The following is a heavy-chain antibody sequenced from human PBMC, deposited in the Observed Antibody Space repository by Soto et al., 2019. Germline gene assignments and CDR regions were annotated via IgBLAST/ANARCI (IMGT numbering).Heavy chain of an antibody. V-gene: IGHV3-15*01. Sequence: EVQLAQSGGGLVKPGESLTLSCALSGFTFANAWMSWVRQAPGKGLEWVGRMKSMTDAGTTDLAAPVKGRFSISRDESKSTLYLRMTNVQVEDTALYYCLTERGAGSYNGHSSQDRWGQGTLVTVSS. CDR1: GFTFANAW. CDR3: LTERGAGSYNGHSSQDR. CDR2: MKSMTDAGTT. J-gene: IGHJ5*02. D-gene: IGHD5-12*01.